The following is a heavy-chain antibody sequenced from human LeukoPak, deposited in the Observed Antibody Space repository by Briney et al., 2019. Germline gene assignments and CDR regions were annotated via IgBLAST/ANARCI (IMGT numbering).Heavy chain of an antibody. CDR1: GFTFSSYW. CDR2: ISGTGSST. D-gene: IGHD2-2*02. Sequence: GSLRLSCAASGFTFSSYWMNWARQAPGKGLEWVSTISGTGSSTYYADSAKGRFTISRDNSKDTLFLQLNSLTAADTAMYFCAKASVAIPQYCNSWGQGTLVTVSS. V-gene: IGHV3-23*01. CDR3: AKASVAIPQYCNS. J-gene: IGHJ5*02.